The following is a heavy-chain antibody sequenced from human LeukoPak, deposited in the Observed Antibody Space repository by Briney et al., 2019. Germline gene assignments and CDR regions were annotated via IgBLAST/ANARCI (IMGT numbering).Heavy chain of an antibody. J-gene: IGHJ4*02. Sequence: GESLKISSKGSGYSFTSYWIGWVRQMPGKGLEWMGIIYPGDSDIRYSPSFQGHVTISADKSIDTACLQWSGLKASDSAMYYCASRTGSYYPFDSWGQGTLVTVSS. CDR1: GYSFTSYW. D-gene: IGHD1-26*01. CDR2: IYPGDSDI. V-gene: IGHV5-51*01. CDR3: ASRTGSYYPFDS.